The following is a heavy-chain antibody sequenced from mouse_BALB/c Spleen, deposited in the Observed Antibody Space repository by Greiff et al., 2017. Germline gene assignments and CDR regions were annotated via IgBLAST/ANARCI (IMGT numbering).Heavy chain of an antibody. CDR1: GFTFSDYY. CDR3: ARGEYGNYVRGAMDY. CDR2: ISDGGSYT. J-gene: IGHJ4*01. V-gene: IGHV5-4*02. D-gene: IGHD2-10*02. Sequence: EVMLVESGGGLVKPGGSLKLSCAASGFTFSDYYMYWVRQTPEKRLEWVATISDGGSYTYYPDSVKGRFTISRDNAKNNLYLQMSSLKSEDTAMYYCARGEYGNYVRGAMDYWGQGTSVTVSS.